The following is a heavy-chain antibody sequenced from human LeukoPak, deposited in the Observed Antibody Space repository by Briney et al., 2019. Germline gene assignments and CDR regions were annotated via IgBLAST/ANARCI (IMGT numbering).Heavy chain of an antibody. Sequence: PGGSLRLSCAASGFTFSSYWMSWVRQAPGKGLEWVANIKQDGSEKYCVDSVKGRFTISRDNAKNSLYLQMNSLRAKDTAVYYCARVGSAYYDFWSGYSYYYYGMDVWGQGTTVTVSS. CDR1: GFTFSSYW. CDR2: IKQDGSEK. V-gene: IGHV3-7*01. J-gene: IGHJ6*02. CDR3: ARVGSAYYDFWSGYSYYYYGMDV. D-gene: IGHD3-3*01.